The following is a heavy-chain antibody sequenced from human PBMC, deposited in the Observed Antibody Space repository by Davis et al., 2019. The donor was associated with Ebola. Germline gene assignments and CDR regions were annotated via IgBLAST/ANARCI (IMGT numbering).Heavy chain of an antibody. D-gene: IGHD6-25*01. V-gene: IGHV3-7*01. J-gene: IGHJ5*02. Sequence: PGGSLRLSCAASGFIFSDYWMSWVRQAPGRGLEWVAKIKQDGSDTYYPASVKGRFTISRDNAKNSLYLHINSLRAEDTAVYYCAKDSGWQMSPWGQGTLVTVSS. CDR3: AKDSGWQMSP. CDR1: GFIFSDYW. CDR2: IKQDGSDT.